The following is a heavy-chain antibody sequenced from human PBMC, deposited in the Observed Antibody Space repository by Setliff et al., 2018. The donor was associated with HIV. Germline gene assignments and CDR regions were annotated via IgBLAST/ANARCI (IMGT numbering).Heavy chain of an antibody. CDR2: IDSSGAT. Sequence: KPSETLSLTCTVAGGAITSGDFYWSWIRQSAGKRLEWIGHIDSSGATNYSPSLKSRVTISVDTSMNQFSLRLTSVTAADTAAYFCARDVMEWFGSYFDRWGQGTLVTVSS. CDR3: ARDVMEWFGSYFDR. D-gene: IGHD3-3*01. V-gene: IGHV4-61*09. CDR1: GGAITSGDFY. J-gene: IGHJ4*02.